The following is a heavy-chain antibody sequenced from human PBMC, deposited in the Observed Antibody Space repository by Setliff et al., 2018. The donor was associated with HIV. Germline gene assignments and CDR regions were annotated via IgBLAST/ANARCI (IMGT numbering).Heavy chain of an antibody. CDR2: IDPSDSYT. CDR3: ARSDADAFDI. CDR1: GYSFTSYW. Sequence: PGESLKISCKGPGYSFTSYWISWVRQMPGKGLEWMGRIDPSDSYTNYSPSFQGHVTISADKSISTAYLQWSSLKASDTAMYYCARSDADAFDIWGQGTMVTVSS. V-gene: IGHV5-10-1*01. J-gene: IGHJ3*02. D-gene: IGHD2-21*02.